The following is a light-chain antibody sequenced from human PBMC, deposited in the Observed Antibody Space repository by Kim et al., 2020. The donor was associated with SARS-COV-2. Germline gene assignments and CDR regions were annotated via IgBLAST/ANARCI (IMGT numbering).Light chain of an antibody. J-gene: IGLJ2*01. Sequence: VSVSPGQTASITCYGDKLGVKYACWYQQKPGQSPVLVIYQDSKRPSGIPERFSGSNSGNTATLTISGTQAMDEADYYCQAWDSRVFGGGTKLTVL. CDR1: KLGVKY. CDR3: QAWDSRV. CDR2: QDS. V-gene: IGLV3-1*01.